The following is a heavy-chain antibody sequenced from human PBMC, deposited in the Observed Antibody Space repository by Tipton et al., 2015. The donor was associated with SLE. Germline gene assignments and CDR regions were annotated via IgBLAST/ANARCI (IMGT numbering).Heavy chain of an antibody. Sequence: TLSLTCTVSGGSISSGSYYWSWIRQPAGKGLEWIGRSYPSGSTNYNPSLKSRVTMSVDTSKNQFSLKLSSVTAADTAVYFCARGLLAGNWNDAFDIWGQGTMVTVSS. CDR3: ARGLLAGNWNDAFDI. CDR1: GGSISSGSYY. D-gene: IGHD1-1*01. J-gene: IGHJ3*02. V-gene: IGHV4-61*02. CDR2: SYPSGST.